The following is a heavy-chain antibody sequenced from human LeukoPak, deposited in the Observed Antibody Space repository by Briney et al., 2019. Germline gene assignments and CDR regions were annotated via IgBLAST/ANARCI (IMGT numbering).Heavy chain of an antibody. J-gene: IGHJ5*02. CDR3: ARDRWVIVPAPRGRGWFDP. CDR2: INTNTGNP. V-gene: IGHV7-4-1*02. CDR1: GYTFTSYA. Sequence: ASVKVSCKASGYTFTSYAMNWVRQAPGQGLEWMGWINTNTGNPTYAQGFTGRFVFSLDTSVSTAYLQISSLKAEDTAVYYCARDRWVIVPAPRGRGWFDPWGQRTLVTVSS. D-gene: IGHD2-2*01.